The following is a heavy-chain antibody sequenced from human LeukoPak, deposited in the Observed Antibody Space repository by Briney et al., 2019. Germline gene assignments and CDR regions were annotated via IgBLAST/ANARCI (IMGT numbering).Heavy chain of an antibody. D-gene: IGHD3-10*01. J-gene: IGHJ4*02. CDR3: AKSRGSGLFDY. Sequence: GGSLRLSCAASGFTFSSYSMNWVRQAPGKGLEWVSSISSSSSYIYYADSVKGRFTISRDNSKNTLYLQMNSLRADDTAVYICAKSRGSGLFDYWGQGTLVTVSS. CDR1: GFTFSSYS. CDR2: ISSSSSYI. V-gene: IGHV3-21*04.